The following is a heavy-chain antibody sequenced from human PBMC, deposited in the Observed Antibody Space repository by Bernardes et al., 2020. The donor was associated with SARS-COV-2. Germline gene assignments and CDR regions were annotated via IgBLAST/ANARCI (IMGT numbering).Heavy chain of an antibody. Sequence: SQSLSLTWTLSTASLNTRSSYCGWIRQPPVRGLDWIGLISYTGTTNCNPSPRCRVTISLQSSKTKFSLKLNSVTAADTAVYYCARQIDSRHIVVVVSVPRGGAYYFEYWVQGTLVTVSS. CDR1: TASLNTRSSY. CDR3: ARQIDSRHIVVVVSVPRGGAYYFEY. V-gene: IGHV4-39*01. J-gene: IGHJ4*02. CDR2: ISYTGTT. D-gene: IGHD2-15*01.